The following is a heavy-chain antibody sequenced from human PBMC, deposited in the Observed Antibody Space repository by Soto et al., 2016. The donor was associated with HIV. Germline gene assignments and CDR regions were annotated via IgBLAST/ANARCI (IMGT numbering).Heavy chain of an antibody. V-gene: IGHV3-23*01. Sequence: DVYLLESGGGLVQPGGSLELSCAASGFSFTIYAMSWVRQAPGKGLEWVSIISGSGGEIHYADSVKGRFTISRDNSKNTVYLRMNSLRAEDTATYYCAKGRVTVDMGHWFDPLGQGTLVTVSS. J-gene: IGHJ5*02. D-gene: IGHD4-4*01. CDR1: GFSFTIYA. CDR3: AKGRVTVDMGHWFDP. CDR2: ISGSGGEI.